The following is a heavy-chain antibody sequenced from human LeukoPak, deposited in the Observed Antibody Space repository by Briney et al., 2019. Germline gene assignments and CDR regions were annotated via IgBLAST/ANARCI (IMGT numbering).Heavy chain of an antibody. D-gene: IGHD6-19*01. J-gene: IGHJ5*02. Sequence: DSVKVSSKAPGYTFTSYGISWVRQAHGQGLDWMGWISAYNGNTNYAQKLQGRVTMTTDTSTSTAYMELRSLRSDDTAVYYCARDRIAVAGLMFCWFDPWGQGTLVTVSS. V-gene: IGHV1-18*01. CDR3: ARDRIAVAGLMFCWFDP. CDR1: GYTFTSYG. CDR2: ISAYNGNT.